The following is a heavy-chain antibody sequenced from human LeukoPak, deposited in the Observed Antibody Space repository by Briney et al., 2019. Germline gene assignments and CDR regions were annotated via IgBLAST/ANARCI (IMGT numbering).Heavy chain of an antibody. CDR2: VIPMLGTT. J-gene: IGHJ6*02. Sequence: VASVKVSCKTSGATFSNNAFSWVRQAPGQGLEWMGGVIPMLGTTNYAQNFQGRVTITADRSTVTVYMELNSLKSEDTAVYYCARGLFGVIPIGQKQFYAMDVWGQGTTVTVSS. CDR3: ARGLFGVIPIGQKQFYAMDV. D-gene: IGHD3-3*01. CDR1: GATFSNNA. V-gene: IGHV1-69*10.